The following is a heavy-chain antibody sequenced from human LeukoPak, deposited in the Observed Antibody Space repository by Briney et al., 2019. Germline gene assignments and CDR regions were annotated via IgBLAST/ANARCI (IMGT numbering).Heavy chain of an antibody. CDR2: INPTGST. CDR1: GGSFSGYY. J-gene: IGHJ4*02. CDR3: ARPRYSSRSFDY. Sequence: SETLSLTCAVYGGSFSGYYYTWIRQFPGKGLEWIGEINPTGSTNYNSSLKSRLTISADTSINQFSLNLSSVTAADTAVYYCARPRYSSRSFDYWGQGTLVTVSS. V-gene: IGHV4-34*01. D-gene: IGHD6-13*01.